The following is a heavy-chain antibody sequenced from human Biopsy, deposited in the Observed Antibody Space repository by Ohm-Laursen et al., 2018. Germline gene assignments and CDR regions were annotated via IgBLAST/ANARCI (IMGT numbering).Heavy chain of an antibody. D-gene: IGHD1-1*01. J-gene: IGHJ4*02. Sequence: DPVKVSCKVYGYSVTELSMHWVRQAPGQGLEWMGGFAPENGRIVYSQKFQGRVTMTKDTSTNTAYMEVWRLRSDDTAVYYCAADINVWNVNYWGQGTQVIVSS. CDR3: AADINVWNVNY. V-gene: IGHV1-24*01. CDR2: FAPENGRI. CDR1: GYSVTELS.